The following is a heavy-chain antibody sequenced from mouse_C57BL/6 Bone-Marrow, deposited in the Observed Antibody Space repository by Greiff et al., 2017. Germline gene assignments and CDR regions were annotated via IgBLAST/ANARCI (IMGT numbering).Heavy chain of an antibody. CDR3: ARNGSSPLYYAMDY. CDR2: INPYNGGT. J-gene: IGHJ4*01. CDR1: GYTFTDYY. V-gene: IGHV1-19*01. D-gene: IGHD1-1*01. Sequence: EVQLQQSGPVLVKPGASVKMSCKASGYTFTDYYMNWVKQSHGKSLEWIGVINPYNGGTSYNQKFKGKATLTVDKSSSTAYMELNSLTSEDSAVYYCARNGSSPLYYAMDYWGQGTSVTVSS.